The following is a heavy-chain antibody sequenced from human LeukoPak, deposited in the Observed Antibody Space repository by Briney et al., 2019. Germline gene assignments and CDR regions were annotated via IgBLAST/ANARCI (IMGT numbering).Heavy chain of an antibody. J-gene: IGHJ4*02. CDR3: ARSYCSGTSCYTQLDY. D-gene: IGHD2-2*02. Sequence: ASVKVSCKASGYTFTNYGISWVRQAPGQGLEWMGWISTYSGNRNYAQKLQGRLTMTTDTSTSTAYMELRSLRSDDTAVYYCARSYCSGTSCYTQLDYWGQGTLVTVSS. V-gene: IGHV1-18*01. CDR1: GYTFTNYG. CDR2: ISTYSGNR.